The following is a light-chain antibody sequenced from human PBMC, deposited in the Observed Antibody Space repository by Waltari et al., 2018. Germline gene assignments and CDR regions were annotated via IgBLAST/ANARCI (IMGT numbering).Light chain of an antibody. Sequence: QSVLTQPPSVSGAPGQRVTISCTGSSSNIGAGYDVHWYQQLPGTAPKLLIYGTSNRPSGFPDRFSGSKSGTSASLAITGLQAEDEADYYCQSYDSSLSGPVFGGGTKLTVL. CDR1: SSNIGAGYD. CDR3: QSYDSSLSGPV. V-gene: IGLV1-40*01. J-gene: IGLJ2*01. CDR2: GTS.